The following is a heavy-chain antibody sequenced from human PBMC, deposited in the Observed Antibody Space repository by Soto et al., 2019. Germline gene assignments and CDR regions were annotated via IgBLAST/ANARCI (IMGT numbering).Heavy chain of an antibody. CDR2: ISSSSSTI. Sequence: EVQLVESGGGLVQPGGSLRLSCAASGFTLSSYSMNWVRQAPGKGLEWVSYISSSSSTIYYADSAKGRFTISRDNAKNSLWLQMNSLRDEDTAVYYCARGGAYKIDYWGQGTLVTVSS. CDR3: ARGGAYKIDY. D-gene: IGHD1-20*01. CDR1: GFTLSSYS. J-gene: IGHJ4*02. V-gene: IGHV3-48*02.